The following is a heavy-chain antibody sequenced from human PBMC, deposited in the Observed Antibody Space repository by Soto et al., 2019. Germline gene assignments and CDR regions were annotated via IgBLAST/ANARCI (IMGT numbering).Heavy chain of an antibody. CDR1: GFTFSSYS. D-gene: IGHD6-13*01. CDR3: ARVSAAGSLYYYYGMDV. V-gene: IGHV3-21*01. Sequence: PGGSLRLSCAASGFTFSSYSMNWVRQAPGKGLEWVSSISSSSSYIYYADSVKGRFTISRDNAKNSLYLQMNSLRAEDTAVHYCARVSAAGSLYYYYGMDVWGQGTTVTVSS. J-gene: IGHJ6*02. CDR2: ISSSSSYI.